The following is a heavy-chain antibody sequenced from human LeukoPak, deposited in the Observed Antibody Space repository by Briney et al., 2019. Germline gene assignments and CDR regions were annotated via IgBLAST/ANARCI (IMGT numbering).Heavy chain of an antibody. CDR1: GFTFSSYA. CDR2: ISGSGGST. Sequence: PGGSLRLSCAASGFTFSSYAMSWVRQAPGKGLERVSAISGSGGSTYYADSVKGRFTISRDNSKNTLYLQMNSLRAEDTAVYYCATPPPEYYDFWSGYLQGNYFDYWGQGTLVTVSS. J-gene: IGHJ4*02. V-gene: IGHV3-23*01. CDR3: ATPPPEYYDFWSGYLQGNYFDY. D-gene: IGHD3-3*01.